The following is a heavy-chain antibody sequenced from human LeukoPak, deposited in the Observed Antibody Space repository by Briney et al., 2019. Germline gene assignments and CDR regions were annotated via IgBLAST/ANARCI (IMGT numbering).Heavy chain of an antibody. CDR3: ARYGITIVRGGKYYFDS. CDR1: SGSVSSSSHY. J-gene: IGHJ4*02. V-gene: IGHV4-61*05. CDR2: IHYSGTT. Sequence: PSETLSLTCAVSSGSVSSSSHYWGWIRQPPGKGLEWIGYIHYSGTTNYNPSLNSRVTISVDTSKNQFSPRLSSVTAADTAVYYCARYGITIVRGGKYYFDSWGQGTLVTVSS. D-gene: IGHD3-10*01.